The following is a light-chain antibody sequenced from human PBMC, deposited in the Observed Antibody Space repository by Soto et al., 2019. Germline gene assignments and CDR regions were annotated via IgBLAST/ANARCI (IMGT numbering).Light chain of an antibody. CDR1: SGDIGSYNR. Sequence: QSALTQPASVSGSPGQSITISCTGTSGDIGSYNRVSWYQQHPGKAPKLIIYDVTDRPSGVSNLFSGSKSGNTASLTISGLQAEDEAEYYCSSYTNINTRAGVFGTGTKLTVL. CDR3: SSYTNINTRAGV. CDR2: DVT. V-gene: IGLV2-14*03. J-gene: IGLJ1*01.